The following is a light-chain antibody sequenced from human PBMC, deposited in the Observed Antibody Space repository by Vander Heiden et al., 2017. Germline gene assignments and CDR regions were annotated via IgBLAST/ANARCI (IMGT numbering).Light chain of an antibody. Sequence: SSELTQAPAVSVALGQTVRITCQGDSLRSYSASWYQQKPGQAPVLLIYGKNNRHAGIPDRCSGSSSGDTASLTITGARAEDEAEYYCNSRDSSGNPNWVFGGGTKLTVL. V-gene: IGLV3-19*01. CDR2: GKN. J-gene: IGLJ3*02. CDR1: SLRSYS. CDR3: NSRDSSGNPNWV.